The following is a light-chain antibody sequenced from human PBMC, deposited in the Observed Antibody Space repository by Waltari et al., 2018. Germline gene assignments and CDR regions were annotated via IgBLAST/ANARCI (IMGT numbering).Light chain of an antibody. Sequence: SYELTQPPSVSVSTGQTARITCPGDALPKHNAYLYQQKPGQAPGLVINKDSERPSGIPEGVSGSSSGTTVTLTISGVQAEDEADYYCQSADSSGTYYVFGTGTKVTVL. CDR3: QSADSSGTYYV. CDR2: KDS. CDR1: ALPKHN. J-gene: IGLJ1*01. V-gene: IGLV3-25*03.